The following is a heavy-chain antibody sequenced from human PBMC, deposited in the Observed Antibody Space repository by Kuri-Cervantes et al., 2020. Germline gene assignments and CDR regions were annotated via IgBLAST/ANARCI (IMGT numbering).Heavy chain of an antibody. D-gene: IGHD2-21*01. V-gene: IGHV3-9*01. CDR2: ISRNSGNM. Sequence: SLKISCAASGFTFSSYWMHWVRQAQGKGLEWVSGISRNSGNMGYADSVKGRFTISRDNAKNYLYLQMNSQRADDTAVYYCATRYYYDAFDIWGQGTMVTVSS. CDR1: GFTFSSYW. J-gene: IGHJ3*02. CDR3: ATRYYYDAFDI.